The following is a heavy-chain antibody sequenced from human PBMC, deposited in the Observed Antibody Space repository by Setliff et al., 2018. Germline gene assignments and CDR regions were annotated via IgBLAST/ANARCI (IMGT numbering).Heavy chain of an antibody. CDR1: GGSISSGGYY. Sequence: SETLSLTCTVSGGSISSGGYYWSWIRQHPGKGLEWIGYIYYSGSTYYNPSLKSRVTISVDTSKNQFSLKLSSVTAADTAVYYCARVARHNFWSGYPFDYWGQGTLVTAPQ. CDR2: IYYSGST. J-gene: IGHJ4*02. CDR3: ARVARHNFWSGYPFDY. V-gene: IGHV4-31*03. D-gene: IGHD3-3*01.